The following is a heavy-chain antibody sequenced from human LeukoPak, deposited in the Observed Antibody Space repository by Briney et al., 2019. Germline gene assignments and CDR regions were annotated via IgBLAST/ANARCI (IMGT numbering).Heavy chain of an antibody. CDR1: GYSINNGYQ. J-gene: IGHJ5*02. CDR2: IYHNGGA. CDR3: ARDPRWLTPDCTSTSCYENYFDP. V-gene: IGHV4-38-2*02. Sequence: PSETLPLTCAVSGYSINNGYQWAWIRQSPGRGPEWIGSIYHNGGAHYNPSLRSRVVISVDTSNNQFSLRLSSVTVADTAVYYCARDPRWLTPDCTSTSCYENYFDPWSRGTLVTVSS. D-gene: IGHD2-2*01.